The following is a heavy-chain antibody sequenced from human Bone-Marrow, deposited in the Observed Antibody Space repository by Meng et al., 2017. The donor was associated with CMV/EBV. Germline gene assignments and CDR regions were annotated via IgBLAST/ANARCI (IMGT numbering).Heavy chain of an antibody. CDR3: AKDLGVVVPAASNGMDV. Sequence: SLKISCAASGFTFDDYAMHWVRQAPGKGLEWVSGISWNSGSIGYADSVKGRFTISRDNAKNSLYLQMNSPRAEDTALYYCAKDLGVVVPAASNGMDVWGQGTTVTVSS. V-gene: IGHV3-9*01. CDR2: ISWNSGSI. CDR1: GFTFDDYA. J-gene: IGHJ6*02. D-gene: IGHD2-2*01.